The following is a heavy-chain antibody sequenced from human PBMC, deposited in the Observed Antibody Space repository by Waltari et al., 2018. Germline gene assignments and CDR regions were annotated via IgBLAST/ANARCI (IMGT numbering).Heavy chain of an antibody. CDR3: ASSDRRVYFDP. Sequence: EVQLVESGGGLVQPGGSLRLSCAASGFTFSDHYMDWVRQAPGKGLEWVGRTRNKANSYTTEYAASVKGRFTISRDDSKNSLYLQMNSLKTEDTAVYYCASSDRRVYFDPWGQGTLVTVSS. CDR2: TRNKANSYTT. J-gene: IGHJ5*02. D-gene: IGHD6-13*01. CDR1: GFTFSDHY. V-gene: IGHV3-72*01.